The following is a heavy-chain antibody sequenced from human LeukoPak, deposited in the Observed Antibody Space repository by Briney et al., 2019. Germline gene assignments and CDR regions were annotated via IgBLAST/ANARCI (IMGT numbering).Heavy chain of an antibody. J-gene: IGHJ2*01. V-gene: IGHV3-48*03. CDR1: GFTFSGYE. D-gene: IGHD6-13*01. CDR2: ISVNGGAM. CDR3: ARKTDRLGAVGRDRYFDL. Sequence: GGSLRLSCAASGFTFSGYEMTWVRQAPGKGLEWMSYISVNGGAMHYADSVRGRFTTSRDDAKNSLYLHMNSLRVEDTAIYYCARKTDRLGAVGRDRYFDLWGRGTLITVSS.